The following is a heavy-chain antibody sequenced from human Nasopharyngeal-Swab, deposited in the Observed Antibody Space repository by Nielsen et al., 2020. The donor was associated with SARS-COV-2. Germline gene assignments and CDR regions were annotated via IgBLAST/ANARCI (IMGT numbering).Heavy chain of an antibody. Sequence: WSRQSPGKGLEWVAVISYDGSNKYYADSVKGRFTISRDNSKNTLYLQMNSLRAEDTAVYYCAKGGYSGYDPLGMDVWGQGTTVTVSS. CDR3: AKGGYSGYDPLGMDV. D-gene: IGHD5-12*01. V-gene: IGHV3-30*18. CDR2: ISYDGSNK. J-gene: IGHJ6*02.